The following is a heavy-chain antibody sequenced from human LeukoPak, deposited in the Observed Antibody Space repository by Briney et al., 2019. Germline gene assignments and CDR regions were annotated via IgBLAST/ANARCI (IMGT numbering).Heavy chain of an antibody. CDR1: GFTFSSYA. V-gene: IGHV3-30-3*01. Sequence: PGRSLRLTCAASGFTFSSYAMHWVRQAPGKGLECVAVIAYDGSDKYYAYSVKGRFTISRDNSENTLYLQMNSLRAEDTAVYYCARDYNLGGGSYYFDYWGQGTLVTVSS. J-gene: IGHJ4*02. CDR2: IAYDGSDK. D-gene: IGHD1-20*01. CDR3: ARDYNLGGGSYYFDY.